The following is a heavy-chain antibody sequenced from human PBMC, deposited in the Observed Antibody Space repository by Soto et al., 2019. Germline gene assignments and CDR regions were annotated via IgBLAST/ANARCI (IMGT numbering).Heavy chain of an antibody. J-gene: IGHJ4*02. Sequence: QLQLQESGSGLVKSSQTLLLTCAVSGDSISSGGYSWKWIRQPPGKGLEWIGYSYHSGGADYIPSLKGRVTITVDSSKNRFSLKLTSVTAADRAMYYCARDSRSVYYLEYWGQGTLVTVSS. V-gene: IGHV4-30-2*01. CDR2: SYHSGGA. CDR1: GDSISSGGYS. CDR3: ARDSRSVYYLEY. D-gene: IGHD3-22*01.